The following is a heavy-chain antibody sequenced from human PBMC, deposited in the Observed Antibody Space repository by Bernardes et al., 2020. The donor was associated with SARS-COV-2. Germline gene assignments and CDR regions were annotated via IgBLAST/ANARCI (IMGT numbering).Heavy chain of an antibody. J-gene: IGHJ4*02. CDR3: AKDFGDSSGYGDGTFDY. D-gene: IGHD3-22*01. Sequence: GGSLRLSCAASGFTFSSYAMSWVRQAPGKGLEWVSAISGSGGSTYYADSVKGRFTISRDNSKNTLYLQMNSLRAEDTAVYYCAKDFGDSSGYGDGTFDYWGQGTLVTVSS. CDR2: ISGSGGST. CDR1: GFTFSSYA. V-gene: IGHV3-23*01.